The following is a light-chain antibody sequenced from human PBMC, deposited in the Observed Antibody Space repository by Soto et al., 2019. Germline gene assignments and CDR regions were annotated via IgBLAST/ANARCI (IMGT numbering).Light chain of an antibody. CDR1: QSVTNS. J-gene: IGKJ4*01. CDR3: QQHISWPLT. V-gene: IGKV3-11*01. CDR2: DAS. Sequence: EIVLTQSPVTLSLSPGERATLSCRASQSVTNSLAWYRQKPGQAPRLLVYDASNRATGIPTRFSGSGSGTDFTLTISNLEPEDFAVYYCQQHISWPLTFGGGTKVEIK.